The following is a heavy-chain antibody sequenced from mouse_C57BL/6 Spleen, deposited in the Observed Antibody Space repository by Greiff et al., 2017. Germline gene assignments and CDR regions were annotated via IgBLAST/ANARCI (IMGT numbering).Heavy chain of an antibody. CDR3: ARDTTVVPMDY. CDR1: GYSITSGYY. V-gene: IGHV3-6*01. CDR2: ISYDGSN. Sequence: EVKLMESGPGLVKPSQSLSLTCSVTGYSITSGYYWNWIRQFPGNKLEWMGYISYDGSNNYNPSLKNRISITRDTSKNQFFLKLNSVTTEDTATYYCARDTTVVPMDYWGQGTSVTVSS. J-gene: IGHJ4*01. D-gene: IGHD1-1*01.